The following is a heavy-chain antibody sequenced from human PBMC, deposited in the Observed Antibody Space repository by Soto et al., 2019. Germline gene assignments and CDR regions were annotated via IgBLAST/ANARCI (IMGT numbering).Heavy chain of an antibody. CDR2: ISYDGSNK. D-gene: IGHD6-13*01. CDR3: AKERQQLVRGYFDY. J-gene: IGHJ4*02. V-gene: IGHV3-30*18. CDR1: GFTFSSYG. Sequence: GGSLRLSCAASGFTFSSYGMHWVRQAPGKGLEWVAVISYDGSNKYYADSVKGRFTISRDNSKNTLYLQMNSLRAEDTAMYYCAKERQQLVRGYFDYWGQGTLVTVSS.